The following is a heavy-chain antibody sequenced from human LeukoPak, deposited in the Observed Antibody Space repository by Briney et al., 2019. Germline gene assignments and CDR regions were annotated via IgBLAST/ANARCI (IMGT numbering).Heavy chain of an antibody. CDR1: GFTFSSYW. CDR3: ARAAGYDFWSGYSGHNYYYYMDV. V-gene: IGHV3-7*01. Sequence: QPGGSLRLSCAASGFTFSSYWMSWVRQAPGKGLEWVANIKQDGSEKYYVDSVKGRFTISRDNAKNSLYLQMNSLRAEDTAVYYCARAAGYDFWSGYSGHNYYYYMDVWGKGTTVTVSS. J-gene: IGHJ6*03. CDR2: IKQDGSEK. D-gene: IGHD3-3*01.